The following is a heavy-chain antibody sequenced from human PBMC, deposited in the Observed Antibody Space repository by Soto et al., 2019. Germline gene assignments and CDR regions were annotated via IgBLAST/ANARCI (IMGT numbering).Heavy chain of an antibody. CDR2: IYPGDSDT. D-gene: IGHD1-7*01. Sequence: PGESLKISCKGSGYGFTSYWIGWVRQIPGKGLEWMGIIYPGDSDTRYSPSFQGQFTISSDKSISTAYLQWSSLKASDTAMYYCARYRYNWNYRIRYYYYYGLPDWVQGTTVTVSS. CDR3: ARYRYNWNYRIRYYYYYGLPD. CDR1: GYGFTSYW. J-gene: IGHJ6*02. V-gene: IGHV5-51*01.